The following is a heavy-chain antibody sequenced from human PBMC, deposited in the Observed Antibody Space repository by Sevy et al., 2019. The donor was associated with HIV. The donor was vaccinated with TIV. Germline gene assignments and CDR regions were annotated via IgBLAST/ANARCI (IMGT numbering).Heavy chain of an antibody. Sequence: GGSLRLSCAASGFTFSSYWMSWVRQAPGKGLEWVANIKQDGSEKYYVDSVKGRFTISRDNAKNSLYLQMNSLRAEDTAVYYCARRGKGFGELLIRLIRAFDYRGQGTLVTVSS. D-gene: IGHD3-10*01. CDR1: GFTFSSYW. CDR3: ARRGKGFGELLIRLIRAFDY. J-gene: IGHJ4*02. V-gene: IGHV3-7*03. CDR2: IKQDGSEK.